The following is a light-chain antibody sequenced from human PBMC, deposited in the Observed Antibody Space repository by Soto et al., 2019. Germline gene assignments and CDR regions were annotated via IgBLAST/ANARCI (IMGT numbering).Light chain of an antibody. CDR1: QGISSW. V-gene: IGKV1-12*01. CDR3: QQANRFPLT. Sequence: DIQMTPSPSSVSASVGDRVTITCRASQGISSWLVWYQQKPGKAPKLLIYGASSLQSGVPSRFSGSGSGTDFTLTISNLQPEDFATYFCQQANRFPLTFGGGTKVEIK. CDR2: GAS. J-gene: IGKJ4*01.